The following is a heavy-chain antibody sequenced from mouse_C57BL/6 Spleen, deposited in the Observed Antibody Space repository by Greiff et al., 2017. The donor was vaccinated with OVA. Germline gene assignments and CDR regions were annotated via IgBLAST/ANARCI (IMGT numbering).Heavy chain of an antibody. D-gene: IGHD2-1*01. CDR1: GYTFTSYW. J-gene: IGHJ4*01. CDR3: ARHHHGNYYDSMDY. V-gene: IGHV1-61*01. CDR2: IYPSDSET. Sequence: QVQLQQPGAELVRPGSSVKLSCKASGYTFTSYWMDWVKQRPGQGLEWIGNIYPSDSETHYNQKFKDKATLTVDKSSSTAYMQLRSLTSEDSAVYYCARHHHGNYYDSMDYWGQGTSVTVSS.